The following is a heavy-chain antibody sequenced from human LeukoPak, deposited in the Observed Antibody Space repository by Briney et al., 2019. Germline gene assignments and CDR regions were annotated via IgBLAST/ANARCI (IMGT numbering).Heavy chain of an antibody. Sequence: GGSLRLSCAASGXTFSRYWMHWVRQAPGKGQVWVSRINSDGSTTSYAGSVRGRFTISRDNAKNTLYLQMNSLRAEDTAVYYCARETSGRGMDVWGQGTTVTVSS. V-gene: IGHV3-74*01. J-gene: IGHJ6*02. D-gene: IGHD6-19*01. CDR3: ARETSGRGMDV. CDR1: GXTFSRYW. CDR2: INSDGSTT.